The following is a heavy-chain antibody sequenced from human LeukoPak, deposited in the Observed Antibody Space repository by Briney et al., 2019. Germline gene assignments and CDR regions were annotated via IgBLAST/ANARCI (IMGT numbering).Heavy chain of an antibody. D-gene: IGHD5-12*01. CDR2: IYYSGSS. CDR1: AGSISGSSYY. J-gene: IGHJ4*02. CDR3: ASYSGYADY. V-gene: IGHV4-39*07. Sequence: SETLSLTCTVSAGSISGSSYYWGWFRQPPAKGLEWSASIYYSGSSSYNPSLKSRVTISVDTSKNQFSLSLNSVTAAHTAVYYCASYSGYADYWGQGTLVTVSS.